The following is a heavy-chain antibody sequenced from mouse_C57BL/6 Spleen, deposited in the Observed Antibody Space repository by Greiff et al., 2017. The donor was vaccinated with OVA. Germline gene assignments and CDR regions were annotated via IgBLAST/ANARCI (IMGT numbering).Heavy chain of an antibody. D-gene: IGHD1-1*02. Sequence: VQLVESGPELVKPGASVKISCKASGYAFSSSWMNWVKQRPGKGLEWIGRIYPGDGDTNYNGKFKGKATLTADKSSSTAYMQLSSLTSEDSAVYFCAREGGLWSAMDYWGQGTSVTVSS. V-gene: IGHV1-82*01. J-gene: IGHJ4*01. CDR1: GYAFSSSW. CDR3: AREGGLWSAMDY. CDR2: IYPGDGDT.